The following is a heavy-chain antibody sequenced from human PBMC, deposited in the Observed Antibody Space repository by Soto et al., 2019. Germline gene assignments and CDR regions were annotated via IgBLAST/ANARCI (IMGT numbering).Heavy chain of an antibody. J-gene: IGHJ5*02. D-gene: IGHD1-20*01. CDR3: TRRYNWNDKYFDP. Sequence: PWETLSLTCTVSGASISVHSYYWAWIRQPPGKGLEWIGSSYYSGTTYFNPSLKSRATISVDTSKNQFSLRLTSVTAADTAIYYCTRRYNWNDKYFDPWGPGALVTVSS. V-gene: IGHV4-39*01. CDR2: SYYSGTT. CDR1: GASISVHSYY.